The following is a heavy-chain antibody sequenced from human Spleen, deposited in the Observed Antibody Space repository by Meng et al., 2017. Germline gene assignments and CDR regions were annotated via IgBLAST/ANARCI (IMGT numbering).Heavy chain of an antibody. J-gene: IGHJ4*02. CDR2: INHSGST. D-gene: IGHD4-11*01. V-gene: IGHV4-34*01. CDR1: CGSFSDYY. CDR3: ARGPTTVAHDFDY. Sequence: VLLQQWGAGLLKPSETLSLPCVVSCGSFSDYYWSWIRQPPGKGLEWIGEINHSGSTNYNPSLESRVTISVDTSQNSLSLKLSSVTAADSAVYYCARGPTTVAHDFDYWGQGTLVTVSS.